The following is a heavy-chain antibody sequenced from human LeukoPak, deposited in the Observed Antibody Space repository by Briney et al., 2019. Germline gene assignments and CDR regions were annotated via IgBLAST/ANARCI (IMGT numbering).Heavy chain of an antibody. CDR1: GYSFTTYW. CDR2: IYPGDSNT. Sequence: GESLKISCNGSGYSFTTYWIGWVRQMPGKLLEWTGIIYPGDSNTTPTPCFQGHVTVAVYKSIIAPYLQSVTPKAWDTAMYYCARRAGDGNNYRDAFDIWGEGTMVTVSS. CDR3: ARRAGDGNNYRDAFDI. V-gene: IGHV5-51*01. J-gene: IGHJ3*02. D-gene: IGHD5-24*01.